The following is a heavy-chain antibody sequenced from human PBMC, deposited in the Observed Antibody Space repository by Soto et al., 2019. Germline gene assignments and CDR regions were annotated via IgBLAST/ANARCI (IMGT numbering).Heavy chain of an antibody. Sequence: SETLSLTCAVYGGSFSGYYWSWIRQPPGKGLEWIGEINHSGSTNYNPSLKSRVTISVDTSKNQFSLKLSSVTAADTAVYYCARLRIAAAGTLLYYGMDVWGQGTTVTVSS. V-gene: IGHV4-34*01. CDR2: INHSGST. CDR3: ARLRIAAAGTLLYYGMDV. J-gene: IGHJ6*02. D-gene: IGHD6-13*01. CDR1: GGSFSGYY.